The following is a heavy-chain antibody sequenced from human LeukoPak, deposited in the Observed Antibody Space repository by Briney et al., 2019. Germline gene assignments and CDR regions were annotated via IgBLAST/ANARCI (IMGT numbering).Heavy chain of an antibody. CDR2: IYYSGST. CDR3: ARDPGSGSCDY. J-gene: IGHJ4*02. CDR1: GGSISSGGYY. Sequence: TLSLTCTVSGGSISSGGYYWSWIRQHPGKGLEWIGYIYYSGSTYYNPSLKSRVTISVDTSKNQLSPKLSSVTAADTAVYYCARDPGSGSCDYWGQGTLVTVSS. V-gene: IGHV4-31*03. D-gene: IGHD1-26*01.